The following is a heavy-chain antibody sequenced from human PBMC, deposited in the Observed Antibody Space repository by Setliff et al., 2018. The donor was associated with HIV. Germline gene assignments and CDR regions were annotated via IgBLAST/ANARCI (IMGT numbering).Heavy chain of an antibody. CDR1: GFAVESTH. Sequence: GGSLRLSCAVSGFAVESTHMSWVRQVPGKGLEWLSVIYPVPNTHYADSVKGRFTIFRDRRKNTLFLQMNNVRVNDTAIYYCARGDFDILSIFDGLDIWGQGTMVTVSS. V-gene: IGHV3-53*01. J-gene: IGHJ3*02. CDR2: IYPVPNT. CDR3: ARGDFDILSIFDGLDI. D-gene: IGHD3-9*01.